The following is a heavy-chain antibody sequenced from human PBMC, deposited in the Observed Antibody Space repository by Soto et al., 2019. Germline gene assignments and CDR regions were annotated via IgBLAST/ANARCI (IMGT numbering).Heavy chain of an antibody. J-gene: IGHJ4*02. D-gene: IGHD5-12*01. CDR3: AVPTTGMFYFDY. CDR1: GGTFSTYS. V-gene: IGHV1-69*14. CDR2: IIPIFGKA. Sequence: QVQLVQSGAEVKKPGSSVKVSCKASGGTFSTYSITWVRQAPGQGPEWMGGIIPIFGKANYAQKFQGRVTITADRSTSTAYRERSSLRSEHTALYYCAVPTTGMFYFDYWGQGTLVTVSS.